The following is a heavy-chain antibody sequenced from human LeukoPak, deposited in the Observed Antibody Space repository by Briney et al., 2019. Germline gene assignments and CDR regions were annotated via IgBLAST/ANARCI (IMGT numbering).Heavy chain of an antibody. CDR1: GFTFSSYE. J-gene: IGHJ4*02. V-gene: IGHV3-48*03. Sequence: GGSLRLSCAASGFTFSSYEMNWVRQVPGKGLEWVSYISSRGSTIYYADSVKGRFTTSRDNAKNSLYLQMSGLRAEDTAVYYCAGDRSSGWYGSNDYWGQGTLVTVSS. CDR2: ISSRGSTI. D-gene: IGHD6-19*01. CDR3: AGDRSSGWYGSNDY.